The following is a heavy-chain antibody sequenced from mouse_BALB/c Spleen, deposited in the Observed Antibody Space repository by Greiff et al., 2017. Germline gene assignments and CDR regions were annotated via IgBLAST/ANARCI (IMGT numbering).Heavy chain of an antibody. CDR1: GFSLTSYG. Sequence: VKLQESGPGLVAPSQSLSITCTVSGFSLTSYGVHWVRQPPGKGLEWLGVIWAGGSTNYNSALMSRLSISKDNSKSQVFLKMNSLQTDDTAMYYCARDRFYGNYAMDYWGQGTSVTVSS. CDR3: ARDRFYGNYAMDY. V-gene: IGHV2-9*02. CDR2: IWAGGST. D-gene: IGHD2-1*01. J-gene: IGHJ4*01.